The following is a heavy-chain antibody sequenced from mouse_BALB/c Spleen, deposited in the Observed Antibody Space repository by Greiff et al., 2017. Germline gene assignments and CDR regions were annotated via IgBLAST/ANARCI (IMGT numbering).Heavy chain of an antibody. CDR3: ARHGTDKAMDY. Sequence: EVHLVESGGDLVKPGGSLKLSCAASGFTFSSYGMSWVRQTPDKRLEWVATISSGGSYTYYPDSVKGRFTISRDNAKNTLYLQMSSLKSEDTAMYYCARHGTDKAMDYWGQGTSVTVSS. CDR2: ISSGGSYT. V-gene: IGHV5-6*01. D-gene: IGHD4-1*01. J-gene: IGHJ4*01. CDR1: GFTFSSYG.